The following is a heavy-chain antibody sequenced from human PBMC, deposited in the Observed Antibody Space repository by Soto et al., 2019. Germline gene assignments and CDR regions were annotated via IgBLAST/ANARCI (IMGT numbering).Heavy chain of an antibody. CDR2: ITSGSSSK. D-gene: IGHD2-2*01. J-gene: IGHJ4*02. CDR1: GFTFTSHG. V-gene: IGHV3-48*02. CDR3: LRHLCGISNRCHAHFDF. Sequence: GGSLRLSCAGSGFTFTSHGMNWVRQAPGKGLEWVSHITSGSSSKYYADSVKGRFTISRDNAKKSVYLQMNSLRDEDTAVYYCLRHLCGISNRCHAHFDFWGQXSLVTVSS.